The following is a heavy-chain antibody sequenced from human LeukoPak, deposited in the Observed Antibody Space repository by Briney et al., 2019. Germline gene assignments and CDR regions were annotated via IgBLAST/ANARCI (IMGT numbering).Heavy chain of an antibody. CDR1: GGSISSYY. J-gene: IGHJ5*02. V-gene: IGHV4-4*07. D-gene: IGHD3-10*01. CDR3: ARHLWFGELFQRSDCFDP. Sequence: ETLSLTCTVSGGSISSYYWSWIRQPAGKGLEWIGRIYTSGSTNYNPSLKSRVTMSVDTSKNQFSLKLSSVTAADTAVYYCARHLWFGELFQRSDCFDPWGQGTLVTVSS. CDR2: IYTSGST.